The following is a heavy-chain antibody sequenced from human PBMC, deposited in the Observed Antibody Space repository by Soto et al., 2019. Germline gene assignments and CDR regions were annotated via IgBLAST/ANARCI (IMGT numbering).Heavy chain of an antibody. Sequence: EVQLLESGGGLVQPGGSLRLSCVVSGFTFSSYAMTWVRQPPGQGLEWVSSISGSGGTTYYADSVKGRFTISRDNSKNTLYLQMNSLRTEDTAIYYCAKPPDIVATTFHYYGLDVRGQGTAVTVSS. CDR1: GFTFSSYA. D-gene: IGHD5-12*01. V-gene: IGHV3-23*01. CDR3: AKPPDIVATTFHYYGLDV. J-gene: IGHJ6*02. CDR2: ISGSGGTT.